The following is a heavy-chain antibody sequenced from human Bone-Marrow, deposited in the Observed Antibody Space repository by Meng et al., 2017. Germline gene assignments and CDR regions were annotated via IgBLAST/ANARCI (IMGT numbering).Heavy chain of an antibody. V-gene: IGHV4-39*07. CDR3: ARDLLSRSYDYGDYWPSYSYYGMYV. CDR2: IYYSGST. CDR1: GGSISSSSYY. J-gene: IGHJ6*02. Sequence: SETLSLTCTVSGGSISSSSYYWGWSRQPPGKGLEWIGSIYYSGSTYYNPSLKNRVTISVDTSKNQFSLKLSSVTAADTAVYYCARDLLSRSYDYGDYWPSYSYYGMYVWGQGTTVTVSS. D-gene: IGHD4-17*01.